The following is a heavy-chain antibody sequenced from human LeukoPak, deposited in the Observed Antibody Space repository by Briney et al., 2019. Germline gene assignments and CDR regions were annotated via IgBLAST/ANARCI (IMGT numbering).Heavy chain of an antibody. CDR1: GFTFDDYA. J-gene: IGHJ4*02. V-gene: IGHV3-9*03. CDR2: ISWNSGSI. D-gene: IGHD3-10*01. Sequence: VRSLRLSCAASGFTFDDYAMHWVRQAPGKGLEWVSGISWNSGSIGYADSVKGRFTISRDNAKNSLYLQMNSLRAEDMALYYCAKDMVRGVISPYFDYWGQGTLVTVSS. CDR3: AKDMVRGVISPYFDY.